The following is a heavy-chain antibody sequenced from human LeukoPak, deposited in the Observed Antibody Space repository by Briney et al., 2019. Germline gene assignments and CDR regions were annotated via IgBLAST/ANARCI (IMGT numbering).Heavy chain of an antibody. Sequence: PGGSLRLSCAASGFTFSSYAMHWVRQAPGKGLEWVAVISYDGSNKYYADSVKGRFTISRDNSKNTLYLQMNSLRAEDTAVYYCATGRASRSRRQHPYDFWSGSLGFDYWGQGTLVTVSS. D-gene: IGHD3-3*01. CDR3: ATGRASRSRRQHPYDFWSGSLGFDY. CDR1: GFTFSSYA. CDR2: ISYDGSNK. V-gene: IGHV3-30*04. J-gene: IGHJ4*02.